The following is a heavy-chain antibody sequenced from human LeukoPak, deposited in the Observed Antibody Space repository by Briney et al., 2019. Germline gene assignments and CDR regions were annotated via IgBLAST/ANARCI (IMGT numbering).Heavy chain of an antibody. Sequence: ASVKVSCKVSGYTLTELSIHWVRQAPGKGLEWMGSFDPEDGETIYAQKFQGRVTMTEDTSTDTAYMELSSLRSEDTAMYYCTTNIGSGWSRWGQGTLVTVSS. V-gene: IGHV1-24*01. CDR2: FDPEDGET. J-gene: IGHJ4*02. CDR3: TTNIGSGWSR. D-gene: IGHD6-19*01. CDR1: GYTLTELS.